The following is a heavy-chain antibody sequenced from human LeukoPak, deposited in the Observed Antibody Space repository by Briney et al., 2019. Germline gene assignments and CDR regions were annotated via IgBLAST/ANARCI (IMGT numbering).Heavy chain of an antibody. D-gene: IGHD3-10*01. V-gene: IGHV4-59*11. CDR2: IYYSGST. CDR1: GGSISSHY. J-gene: IGHJ4*02. Sequence: SETLSLTCTVSGGSISSHYWSWIRQPPGKGLEWIGYIYYSGSTNYNPSLKSRVTISVDTSKNQFSLKLSSVTAADTAVYYCARAENYYGSGSYNDYWGQGTLVTVSS. CDR3: ARAENYYGSGSYNDY.